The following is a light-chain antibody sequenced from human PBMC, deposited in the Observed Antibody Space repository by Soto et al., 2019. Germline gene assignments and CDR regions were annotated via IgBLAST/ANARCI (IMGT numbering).Light chain of an antibody. Sequence: EIVMTQSPATLSVSPEERASISCRASQSISSNLAWYQQKPGQAPRLLISDASTRATGIPARFSGSGSGTEFTLTISSLQSEDFAVYYCQQYINWPETFGQGTKVDIK. CDR1: QSISSN. J-gene: IGKJ1*01. CDR2: DAS. CDR3: QQYINWPET. V-gene: IGKV3-15*01.